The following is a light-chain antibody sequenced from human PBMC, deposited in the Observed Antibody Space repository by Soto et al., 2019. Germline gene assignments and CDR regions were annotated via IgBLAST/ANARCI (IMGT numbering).Light chain of an antibody. Sequence: QSVVTQPPSASGTPGQRVTISCSGSSSNIGTNFVYWYQHLPGTAPKLLIYRTAQRPSGVPDRFSGSKSGTSASLAISGLRSEDEADYFCAAWDDSLSVVVFGGGTKLT. J-gene: IGLJ2*01. CDR2: RTA. CDR3: AAWDDSLSVVV. V-gene: IGLV1-47*01. CDR1: SSNIGTNF.